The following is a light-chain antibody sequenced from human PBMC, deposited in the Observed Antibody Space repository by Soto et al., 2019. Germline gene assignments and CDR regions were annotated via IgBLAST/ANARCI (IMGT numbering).Light chain of an antibody. Sequence: QSAPTQPPSASGSPGQSVTFSCTGTSSDVGGYNYVSWYQQYPGKAPKLMIYEICKRHSGVPDRFSGSKSGNTASLTVSGLQPEYEADYYCSAYAGSSTWVFGGGTKLTVL. CDR2: EIC. CDR1: SSDVGGYNY. J-gene: IGLJ2*01. V-gene: IGLV2-8*01. CDR3: SAYAGSSTWV.